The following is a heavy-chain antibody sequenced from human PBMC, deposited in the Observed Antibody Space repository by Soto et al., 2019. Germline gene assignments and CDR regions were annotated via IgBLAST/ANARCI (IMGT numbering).Heavy chain of an antibody. D-gene: IGHD6-13*01. Sequence: SETLSLTCTVSGGSVSSGDYYWSWIRQPPGKGLEWIGYVHYSGSTKYNPSLESRVTISVDTSKNQFSLKLNSVTAADTVVYYCARVAASGSWVFDYWGQGTLVPVSS. V-gene: IGHV4-61*08. CDR2: VHYSGST. J-gene: IGHJ4*02. CDR3: ARVAASGSWVFDY. CDR1: GGSVSSGDYY.